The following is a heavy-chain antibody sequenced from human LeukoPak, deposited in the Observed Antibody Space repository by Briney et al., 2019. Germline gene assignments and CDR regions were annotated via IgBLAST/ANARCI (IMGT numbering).Heavy chain of an antibody. Sequence: ASVKVSCKASGYAFIGYYIHWVRQAPGQGLEWMGRINPNNGGTNYAQKFQGRVTMSRDTSITTVYMEVSRLTSDDTAVYYCARSQFKLNKAFDIWGQGTMVTVSS. J-gene: IGHJ3*02. D-gene: IGHD3-10*01. CDR1: GYAFIGYY. V-gene: IGHV1-2*06. CDR2: INPNNGGT. CDR3: ARSQFKLNKAFDI.